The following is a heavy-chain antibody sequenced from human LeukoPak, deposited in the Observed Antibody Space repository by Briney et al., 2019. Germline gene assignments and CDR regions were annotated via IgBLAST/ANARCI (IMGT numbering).Heavy chain of an antibody. CDR3: ATLVVAANDWFDP. J-gene: IGHJ5*02. V-gene: IGHV1-69*06. CDR2: IIPLFGTA. CDR1: GGTFSSYA. Sequence: ASVKVSCKTSGGTFSSYAISWVRQAPGQGLEWMGGIIPLFGTANYAQKFQGRVTMTENTSTDTAYMELSSLRSEDTAVYYCATLVVAANDWFDPWGQGTLVTVSS. D-gene: IGHD2-15*01.